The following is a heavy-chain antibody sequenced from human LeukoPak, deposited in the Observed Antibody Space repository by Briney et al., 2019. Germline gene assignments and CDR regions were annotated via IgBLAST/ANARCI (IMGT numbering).Heavy chain of an antibody. J-gene: IGHJ5*02. CDR2: IKQDGSEK. Sequence: GGSLRLSCAASGVTFSSYWMSWVRQAPGKGLEWVANIKQDGSEKNYVDSVKGRFTISRDNAKNSLYLQMNSLRAEGTAVYYCARDRWFDPWGQGTLVTVSS. CDR1: GVTFSSYW. V-gene: IGHV3-7*01. CDR3: ARDRWFDP.